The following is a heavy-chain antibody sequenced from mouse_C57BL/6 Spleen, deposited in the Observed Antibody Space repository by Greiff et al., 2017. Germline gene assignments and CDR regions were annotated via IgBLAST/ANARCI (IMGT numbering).Heavy chain of an antibody. V-gene: IGHV1-69*01. J-gene: IGHJ4*01. Sequence: VQLQQPGAELVMPGASVKLSCKASGYTFTSYWMHWVKQRPGQGLEWIGEIDPSDSYTNYNQKFKGKSTLTVDKSSSTAYMQLSSLTSEDSAVYYCARANWDDAMDYWGQGTSVTVSS. CDR3: ARANWDDAMDY. CDR2: IDPSDSYT. D-gene: IGHD4-1*01. CDR1: GYTFTSYW.